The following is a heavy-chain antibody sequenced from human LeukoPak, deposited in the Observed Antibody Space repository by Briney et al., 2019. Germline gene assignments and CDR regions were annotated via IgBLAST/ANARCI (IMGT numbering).Heavy chain of an antibody. CDR2: ISGSGGST. V-gene: IGHV3-23*01. D-gene: IGHD4-17*01. J-gene: IGHJ4*02. CDR1: GFTFSSYA. CDR3: ARGNGDYRSYYFDY. Sequence: GGSLRLSCAASGFTFSSYAMSWVRQAPGRGLEWVSAISGSGGSTYYADSVKGRFTISRDNSKNTLYLQMNSLRAEDTAVYYCARGNGDYRSYYFDYWGQGTLVTVSS.